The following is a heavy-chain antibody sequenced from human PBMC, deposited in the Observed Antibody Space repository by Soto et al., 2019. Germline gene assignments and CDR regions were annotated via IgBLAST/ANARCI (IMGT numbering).Heavy chain of an antibody. CDR3: ARSIFP. CDR1: GGSITSDYSC. CDR2: IFDSGTT. J-gene: IGHJ5*02. V-gene: IGHV4-30-4*01. D-gene: IGHD6-6*01. Sequence: PSETLSLTCTVSGGSITSDYSCWSWIRQPPGEGLEWIGHIFDSGTTYTNPSLRSQVAISLDTSKNHFSLTLSSVTAADTAVYYCARSIFPWGQGTLVTVSS.